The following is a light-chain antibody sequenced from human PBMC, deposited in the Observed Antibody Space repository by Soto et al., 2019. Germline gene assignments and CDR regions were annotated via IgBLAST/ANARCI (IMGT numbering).Light chain of an antibody. CDR3: AAWDDSRYGVV. CDR1: SSNIGSNH. V-gene: IGLV1-44*01. J-gene: IGLJ2*01. CDR2: RSD. Sequence: QSVLTQSPSASGIPGQRVIIACSGSSSNIGSNHVNWYRHLPGAAPKLLIFRSDQRPSGVPDRFSGSKSGTTASLAISGLQSGDEADYYCAAWDDSRYGVVFGGGTKLTVL.